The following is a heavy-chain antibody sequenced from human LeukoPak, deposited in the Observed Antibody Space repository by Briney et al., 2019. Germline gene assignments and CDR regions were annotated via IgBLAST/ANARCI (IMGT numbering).Heavy chain of an antibody. CDR3: ARPGKYCTNGVCPFDY. D-gene: IGHD2-8*01. CDR1: GGTFSSYA. Sequence: SVKVSCKASGGTFSSYAISWVRQAPGQGLEWMGRIIPIFGTANYAQKFQGRVTITTDESTSTAYMELSSLRSEDTAVYYCARPGKYCTNGVCPFDYWGQGTLVTVSS. J-gene: IGHJ4*02. CDR2: IIPIFGTA. V-gene: IGHV1-69*05.